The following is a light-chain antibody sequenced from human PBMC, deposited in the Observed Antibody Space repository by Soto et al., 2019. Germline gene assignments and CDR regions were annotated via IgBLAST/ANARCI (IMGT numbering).Light chain of an antibody. CDR1: QSVSSN. CDR3: QQYGSSPLT. CDR2: VAS. Sequence: EIVMTQSPATLSVSPGERATLSCRASQSVSSNLAWYQQKPGQAPRLLFCVASTRATGIPDRFTDSGSGTDFTLTISRLEPEDFAVYYCQQYGSSPLTFGQGTKVDIK. V-gene: IGKV3-20*01. J-gene: IGKJ1*01.